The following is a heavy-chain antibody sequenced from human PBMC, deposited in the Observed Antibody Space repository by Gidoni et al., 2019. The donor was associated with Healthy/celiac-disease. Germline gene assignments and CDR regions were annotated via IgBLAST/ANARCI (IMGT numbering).Heavy chain of an antibody. D-gene: IGHD6-13*01. J-gene: IGHJ6*02. CDR2: IYYSGST. V-gene: IGHV4-39*01. CDR1: GGSISSSSYY. CDR3: ARQIAAANGMDV. Sequence: QLQLQESGPGLVKPSETLSLTCPVPGGSISSSSYYWGWIRQPPGKGLEWIGSIYYSGSTYYNPSLKSRVTISVDTSKNQFSLKLSSVTAADTAVYYCARQIAAANGMDVWGQGTTVTVSS.